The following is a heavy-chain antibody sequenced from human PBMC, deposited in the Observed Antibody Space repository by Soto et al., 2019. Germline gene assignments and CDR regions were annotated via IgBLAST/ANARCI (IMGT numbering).Heavy chain of an antibody. D-gene: IGHD2-15*01. Sequence: QVPLVQSGAEVKKPGASVKVSCKASGYTFTTYGISWVRQAPGQGLEWMGWISAYNGNTNYAQKFQGRVTMTTDTSTSTAYMELRSLRSDDTAVYYCARDACSGGSCYSNYWGQGTLVTVSS. V-gene: IGHV1-18*04. CDR2: ISAYNGNT. CDR1: GYTFTTYG. J-gene: IGHJ4*02. CDR3: ARDACSGGSCYSNY.